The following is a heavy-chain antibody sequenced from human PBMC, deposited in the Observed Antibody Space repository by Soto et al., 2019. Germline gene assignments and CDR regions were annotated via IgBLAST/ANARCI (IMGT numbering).Heavy chain of an antibody. CDR1: GGSISSGNW. D-gene: IGHD5-18*01. J-gene: IGHJ4*02. V-gene: IGHV4-4*02. CDR3: ASHRGNTYGPYDY. Sequence: PSETMSLTCAVSGGSISSGNWWSWVRQSPRKGLEWIGEISHSGNTNHNPSLKSRVTISIDKSKNQFSLKLTSVTAADTAVYYCASHRGNTYGPYDYWGQGTLVPVSS. CDR2: ISHSGNT.